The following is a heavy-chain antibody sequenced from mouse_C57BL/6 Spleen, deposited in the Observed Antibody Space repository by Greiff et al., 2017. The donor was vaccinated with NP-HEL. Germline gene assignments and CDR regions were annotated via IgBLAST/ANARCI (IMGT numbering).Heavy chain of an antibody. D-gene: IGHD2-4*01. CDR2: ISYSGST. CDR3: ARNDYDGGPAWFAY. V-gene: IGHV3-1*01. J-gene: IGHJ3*01. CDR1: GYSITSGYD. Sequence: EVKLMESGPGMVKPSQSLSLTCTVTGYSITSGYDWHWIRHFPGNKLEWMGYISYSGSTNYNPSLKSRISITHDTSKNHFFLKLNSVTTEDTATYYCARNDYDGGPAWFAYWGQGTLVTVSA.